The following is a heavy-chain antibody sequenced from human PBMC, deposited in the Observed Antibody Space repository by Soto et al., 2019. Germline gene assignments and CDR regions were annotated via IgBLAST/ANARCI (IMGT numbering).Heavy chain of an antibody. J-gene: IGHJ6*02. V-gene: IGHV3-7*01. Sequence: PGGSLRLSCAASGFTFDNAWMSWVRQAPGKGLEWVANIKQDGSEKYYVDSVKGRFTISRDNAKNSLYLQMNSLRAEDTAVYYSARDPNIVATMGSIYYYYGMDVWGQGTKVTVSS. CDR1: GFTFDNAW. D-gene: IGHD5-12*01. CDR2: IKQDGSEK. CDR3: ARDPNIVATMGSIYYYYGMDV.